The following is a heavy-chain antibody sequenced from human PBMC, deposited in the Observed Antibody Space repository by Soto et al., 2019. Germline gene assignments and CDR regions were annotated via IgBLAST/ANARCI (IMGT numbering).Heavy chain of an antibody. CDR1: GYNFTNYY. CDR2: IYPGDSDT. Sequence: EVQLVQSGAEVKKPGESLKISCKGSGYNFTNYYIGWVRQMPGKGLECMGIIYPGDSDTSYSPSFQGQVTISADKSISTAYLQWSSLRASDTAIYYCARLRRQGFWSAYYKAPFDYWGHGTLVTVSS. J-gene: IGHJ4*01. D-gene: IGHD3-3*01. V-gene: IGHV5-51*01. CDR3: ARLRRQGFWSAYYKAPFDY.